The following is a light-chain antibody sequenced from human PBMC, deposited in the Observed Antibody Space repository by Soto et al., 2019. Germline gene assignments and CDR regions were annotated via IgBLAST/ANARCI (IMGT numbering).Light chain of an antibody. CDR1: QSVSSN. CDR2: GAS. V-gene: IGKV3-15*01. J-gene: IGKJ4*01. CDR3: QQYNNWPLLT. Sequence: EIVMTQSPATLSVSPGERATLSCRASQSVSSNLAWYQQKPGQAPRLLIYGASTRATGIPARFSGSRSGTEFTLTISSLQSEDFAVYYCQQYNNWPLLTFGGGTKVEIK.